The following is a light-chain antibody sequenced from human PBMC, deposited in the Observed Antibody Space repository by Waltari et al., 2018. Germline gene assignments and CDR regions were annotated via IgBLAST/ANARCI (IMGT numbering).Light chain of an antibody. CDR1: SSNIAHYNL. V-gene: IGLV2-23*02. J-gene: IGLJ3*02. CDR3: CSYAGSNSWV. Sequence: QSALTQPASVSGSPGQSIPISCTGTSSNIAHYNLFSWYQQYPGKAPKVMIYEFYKRPSGVSNRFAGSKSGNTASLTISGLQAEDETDYYCCSYAGSNSWVFGGGTKVTVL. CDR2: EFY.